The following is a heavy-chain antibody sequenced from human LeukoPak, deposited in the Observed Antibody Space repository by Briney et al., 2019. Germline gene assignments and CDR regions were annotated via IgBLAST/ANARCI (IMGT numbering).Heavy chain of an antibody. CDR1: GDSVTNTRYY. J-gene: IGHJ3*02. V-gene: IGHV4-39*07. CDR2: IYYTGDT. CDR3: ARAAYYYDMYAFDI. Sequence: SETLSLTCTVSGDSVTNTRYYWGWIRQPPGKGLEWIGTIYYTGDTYYNPSLKSRVTISVDTSKNQFSLKLSSVTAADTAVYYCARAAYYYDMYAFDIWGQGTMVTVSS. D-gene: IGHD3-22*01.